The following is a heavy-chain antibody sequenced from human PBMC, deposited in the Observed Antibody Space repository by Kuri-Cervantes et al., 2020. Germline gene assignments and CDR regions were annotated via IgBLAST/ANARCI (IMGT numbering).Heavy chain of an antibody. V-gene: IGHV4-39*07. Sequence: SETLSPTCTVSGGSISSSSYYWGWIRQPPGKGLEWIGSIYYSGSTYYNPSLKSRVTISVDTSKNQFSLKLSSVTAADTAVYYCARDRKRGEAFDIWGQGTMVTVSS. J-gene: IGHJ3*02. CDR3: ARDRKRGEAFDI. D-gene: IGHD3-16*01. CDR2: IYYSGST. CDR1: GGSISSSSYY.